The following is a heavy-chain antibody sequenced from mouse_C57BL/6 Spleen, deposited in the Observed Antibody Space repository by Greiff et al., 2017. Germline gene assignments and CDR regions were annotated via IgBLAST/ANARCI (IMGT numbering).Heavy chain of an antibody. V-gene: IGHV1-53*01. Sequence: QVQLKQPGTELVKPGASVKLSCKASGYSFTSYCMHWVKQRPGQSLEWIGKINPSNGGTNYNEKFKSKATLTVDKSSSTAYMQLISLTSEDSAVYYCARGGFTEAMDYWGQGTSVTVSS. CDR2: INPSNGGT. J-gene: IGHJ4*01. CDR3: ARGGFTEAMDY. CDR1: GYSFTSYC.